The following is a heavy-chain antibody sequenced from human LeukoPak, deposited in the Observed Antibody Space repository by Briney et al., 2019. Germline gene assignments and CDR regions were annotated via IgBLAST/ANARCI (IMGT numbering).Heavy chain of an antibody. CDR1: GGSISSGSYY. Sequence: PSQTLSLTCTVSGGSISSGSYYWSWIRQPAGKGREWIGRIYTSGSNNYNPSLKSRVTISVDTSKNQFSLKLSSVTAADTAVYYCARARFMITFGGVNDAFDIWGQGTMVTVSS. D-gene: IGHD3-16*01. CDR3: ARARFMITFGGVNDAFDI. V-gene: IGHV4-61*02. CDR2: IYTSGSN. J-gene: IGHJ3*02.